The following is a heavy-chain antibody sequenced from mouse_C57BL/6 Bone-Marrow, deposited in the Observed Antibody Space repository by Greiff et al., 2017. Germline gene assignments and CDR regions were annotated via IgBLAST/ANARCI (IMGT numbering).Heavy chain of an antibody. Sequence: VQLQESGAELVKPGASVKISCKASGYAFSSYWMNWVKQRPGKGLEWIGQLYPGDGDTNYNGKFKGKATLTADKSSSTAYMQLSSLTSEDSAVYFGARFDGNHWYFDVWGTGTTVTVSS. CDR2: LYPGDGDT. D-gene: IGHD2-1*01. V-gene: IGHV1-80*01. CDR1: GYAFSSYW. CDR3: ARFDGNHWYFDV. J-gene: IGHJ1*03.